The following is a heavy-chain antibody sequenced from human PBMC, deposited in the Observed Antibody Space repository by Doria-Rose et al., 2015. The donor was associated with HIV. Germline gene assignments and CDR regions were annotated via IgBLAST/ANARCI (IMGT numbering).Heavy chain of an antibody. J-gene: IGHJ4*02. Sequence: QAPGQGLEWMGRIIPVLGIRNYAQKFQGRVTITADESTSTAYIELSNLRSEDTAVYYCATTWSGYYLDYWGQGTLVTVSS. CDR2: IIPVLGIR. D-gene: IGHD3-3*01. CDR3: ATTWSGYYLDY. V-gene: IGHV1-69*02.